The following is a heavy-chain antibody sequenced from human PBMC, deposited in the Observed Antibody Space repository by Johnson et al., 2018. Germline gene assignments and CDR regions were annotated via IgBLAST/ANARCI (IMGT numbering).Heavy chain of an antibody. D-gene: IGHD1-26*01. CDR1: GFTFDDYG. CDR2: INWNGGST. CDR3: ARERGSGSNNRYFHP. J-gene: IGHJ1*01. Sequence: VQLVQSGGGVVRPGGSXRLSCAASGFTFDDYGMSWVRQAPGKGLEWVSAINWNGGSTGYADPVKGRFTISRDNAKNSLYLQMNSLRAEDTALYHCARERGSGSNNRYFHPWGQGTLVTVPS. V-gene: IGHV3-20*01.